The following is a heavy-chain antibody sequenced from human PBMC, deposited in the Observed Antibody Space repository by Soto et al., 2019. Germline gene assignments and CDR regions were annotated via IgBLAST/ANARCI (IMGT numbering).Heavy chain of an antibody. CDR3: APLSVSLSGPYGIHV. J-gene: IGHJ6*02. CDR1: GYSVSSSDYY. Sequence: SETLSLTCSVSGYSVSSSDYYWAWIRQPPGKGLEWIGSMLYSGLTYYNPSLKSRVTLSVDTSKDQFSVRLNSVTASDTAVYYCAPLSVSLSGPYGIHVWGQGTTVTVSS. V-gene: IGHV4-39*01. CDR2: MLYSGLT. D-gene: IGHD2-15*01.